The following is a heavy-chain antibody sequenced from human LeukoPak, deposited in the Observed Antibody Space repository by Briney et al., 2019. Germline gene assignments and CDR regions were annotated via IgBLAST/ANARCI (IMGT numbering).Heavy chain of an antibody. Sequence: PGGSLRLSCAASGFTFSSYWMHWVRQAPGKGLVWVSRINTDGSSTNYADSVKGRFTISRDNAKNTLYLQMNSLRAEDTAVYYRARVPPALVTPIYYYYYMGVWGKGTTVTVSS. D-gene: IGHD4-23*01. CDR2: INTDGSST. CDR1: GFTFSSYW. J-gene: IGHJ6*03. CDR3: ARVPPALVTPIYYYYYMGV. V-gene: IGHV3-74*01.